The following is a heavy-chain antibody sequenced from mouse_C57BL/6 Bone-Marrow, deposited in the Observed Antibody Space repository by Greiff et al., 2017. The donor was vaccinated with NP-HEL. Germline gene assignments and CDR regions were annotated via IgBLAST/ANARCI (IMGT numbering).Heavy chain of an antibody. CDR2: IDPENGDT. CDR1: GFNIKDDY. D-gene: IGHD2-1*01. CDR3: TTRHYGNPYYFDY. V-gene: IGHV14-4*01. Sequence: EVQLQQSGAELVRPGASVKLSCTASGFNIKDDYMHWVKQRPEQGLEWIGWIDPENGDTEYASKFQGKATITADTSSNTAYLQLSSLTSEDTAVYYCTTRHYGNPYYFDYWGQGTTLTVSS. J-gene: IGHJ2*01.